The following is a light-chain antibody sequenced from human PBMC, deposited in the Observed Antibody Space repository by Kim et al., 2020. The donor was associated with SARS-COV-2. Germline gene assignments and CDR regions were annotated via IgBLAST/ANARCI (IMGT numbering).Light chain of an antibody. CDR3: AAWDDSLNGWV. V-gene: IGLV1-44*01. J-gene: IGLJ3*02. CDR2: DSN. CDR1: RSNIGSNT. Sequence: GQRVTISGSGSRSNIGSNTVNWYQQLPGAAPKLLMYDSNQRPSGVPDRFSGSKSGTSASLAISGLQSEDEADYYCAAWDDSLNGWVFGGGTKVTVL.